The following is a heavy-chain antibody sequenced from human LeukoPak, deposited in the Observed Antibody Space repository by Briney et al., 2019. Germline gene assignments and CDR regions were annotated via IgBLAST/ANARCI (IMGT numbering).Heavy chain of an antibody. CDR2: INPKNGGT. J-gene: IGHJ6*02. CDR1: GYTFTGYY. V-gene: IGHV1-2*02. CDR3: ARGEGMGPYYDTSGYYLDV. Sequence: ASVKVSCKASGYTFTGYYMHWVRQAPGQGHEWMGWINPKNGGTHNAQKFQGRVTMTRATSISTVYMELSRLRSDDTAVYYCARGEGMGPYYDTSGYYLDVWGQGTTVTVSS. D-gene: IGHD3-22*01.